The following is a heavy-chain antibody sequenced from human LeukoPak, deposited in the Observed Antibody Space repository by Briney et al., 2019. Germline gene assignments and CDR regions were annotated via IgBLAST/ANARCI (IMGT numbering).Heavy chain of an antibody. CDR1: GFTLNRYE. J-gene: IGHJ4*02. CDR3: AKDREVDYYDSSGFFFDY. CDR2: LHTTATTI. Sequence: GGSLRLSCAASGFTLNRYEFIWVRQAPGKGLEWVSYLHTTATTIYYADSVKGRFSISRDNAKSSLYLQMNSLRAEDTAVYYCAKDREVDYYDSSGFFFDYWGQGTLVTVSS. D-gene: IGHD3-22*01. V-gene: IGHV3-48*03.